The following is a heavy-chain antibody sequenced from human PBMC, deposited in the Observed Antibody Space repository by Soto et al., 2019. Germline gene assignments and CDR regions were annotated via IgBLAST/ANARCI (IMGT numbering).Heavy chain of an antibody. CDR3: ARDCTGGSCFCIY. CDR1: GYTLTNYA. D-gene: IGHD2-15*01. V-gene: IGHV1-18*01. Sequence: QVQLVQSAAEVKKPGASVKVSCKASGYTLTNYAISWVRQPPGQGPEWMVWINTYNGNSNYAQKFQGRVTMTTDTSTNTAYMELRSLTSDDTAVYYGARDCTGGSCFCIYWGQGTLVTVSS. CDR2: INTYNGNS. J-gene: IGHJ4*02.